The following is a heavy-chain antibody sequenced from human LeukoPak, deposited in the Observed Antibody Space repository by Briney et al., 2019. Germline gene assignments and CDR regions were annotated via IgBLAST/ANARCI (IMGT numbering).Heavy chain of an antibody. D-gene: IGHD2/OR15-2a*01. Sequence: SETLSLTCTVSGGSISSYYWSWIRQPPGKGLEWIGYIYYSGNTNYNPSLKSRVTISVDTSKNQFSLKLSPVTAADTAVYYCATFLSTVMTTNAFDVWGQGTMVTVSS. CDR1: GGSISSYY. J-gene: IGHJ3*01. CDR2: IYYSGNT. V-gene: IGHV4-59*01. CDR3: ATFLSTVMTTNAFDV.